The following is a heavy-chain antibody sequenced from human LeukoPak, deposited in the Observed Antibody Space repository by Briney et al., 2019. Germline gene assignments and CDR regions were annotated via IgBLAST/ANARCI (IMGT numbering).Heavy chain of an antibody. D-gene: IGHD3-10*01. J-gene: IGHJ4*02. CDR1: GYSFTSYY. CDR2: INPSGGST. V-gene: IGHV1-46*01. Sequence: LWASVKVSCKASGYSFTSYYMHWVRQAPGQGLEWMGIINPSGGSTSYAQRFQGRVTMTRDTSTSTVYMELSSLRSEDTAVYYCARAWAFGYYFDYWGQGTLVTVSS. CDR3: ARAWAFGYYFDY.